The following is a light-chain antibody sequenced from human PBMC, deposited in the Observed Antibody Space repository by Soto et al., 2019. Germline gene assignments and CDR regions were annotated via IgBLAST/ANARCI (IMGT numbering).Light chain of an antibody. CDR3: QCCDNRMSGSRV. CDR2: GNT. V-gene: IGLV1-40*01. CDR1: SSNIGAGFD. J-gene: IGLJ3*02. Sequence: QSVLTQPPSVSGAPGQRVTISCTGSSSNIGAGFDVHWYQQLPGTAPKVLIYGNTNRPAGVPDRFSGSKSGTSASLAITDLQAEDEADYYCQCCDNRMSGSRVFGGGTKVTVL.